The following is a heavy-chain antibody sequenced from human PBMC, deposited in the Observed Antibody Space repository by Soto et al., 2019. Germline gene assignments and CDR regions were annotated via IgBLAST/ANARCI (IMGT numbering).Heavy chain of an antibody. V-gene: IGHV4-31*03. D-gene: IGHD3-16*02. CDR3: ARGAVWGSYRLDY. CDR2: IHYSGSI. J-gene: IGHJ4*02. CDR1: GDSISSDYYH. Sequence: SETLSLTCTVSGDSISSDYYHWTWIRQSPGKGLEWIGYIHYSGSIYYNPSLKSRVTISVDTSKNQFSLKLSSVTAADTAVYYCARGAVWGSYRLDYWGQGTLVTVSS.